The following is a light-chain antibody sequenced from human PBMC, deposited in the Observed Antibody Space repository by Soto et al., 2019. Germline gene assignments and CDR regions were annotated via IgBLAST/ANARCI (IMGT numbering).Light chain of an antibody. CDR1: QSVSSY. Sequence: EIVLTQSPATLSLSPGERATLSCRASQSVSSYFAWYQQKPGQAPRLLMSDASNRATGIPARFSVSGSETDFTRTISSLEPEDLAVYYCQQRSNWPLTFGGGTKVEIK. J-gene: IGKJ4*01. CDR3: QQRSNWPLT. V-gene: IGKV3-11*01. CDR2: DAS.